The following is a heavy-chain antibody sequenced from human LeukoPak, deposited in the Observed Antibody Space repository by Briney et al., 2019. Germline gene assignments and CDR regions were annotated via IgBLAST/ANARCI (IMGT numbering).Heavy chain of an antibody. V-gene: IGHV3-21*01. CDR2: ISSSSSYI. CDR3: ARDQSGHIVVVTAIPDY. Sequence: GGSLRLSCAASGFTFSSYSMNWVRQAPGKGLEWVSSISSSSSYIYYADSVKGRFTISRDNAKNSLYLQMNSLRAEDTAVYYCARDQSGHIVVVTAIPDYWGQGTLVTVSS. CDR1: GFTFSSYS. J-gene: IGHJ4*02. D-gene: IGHD2-21*02.